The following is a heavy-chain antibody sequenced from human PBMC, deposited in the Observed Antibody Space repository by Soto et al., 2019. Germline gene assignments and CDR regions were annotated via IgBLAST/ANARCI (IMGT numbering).Heavy chain of an antibody. Sequence: ASVKVSCKASGYTFTSYGISWVRQAPGQGLEWMGWISAYNGNTNYAQKLQGRVTMTTGTSTSTAYMELRSLRSDDTAVYYCARDVYYYDSSGYYLLLDYWGQGTLVTVSS. CDR2: ISAYNGNT. CDR3: ARDVYYYDSSGYYLLLDY. V-gene: IGHV1-18*01. J-gene: IGHJ4*02. CDR1: GYTFTSYG. D-gene: IGHD3-22*01.